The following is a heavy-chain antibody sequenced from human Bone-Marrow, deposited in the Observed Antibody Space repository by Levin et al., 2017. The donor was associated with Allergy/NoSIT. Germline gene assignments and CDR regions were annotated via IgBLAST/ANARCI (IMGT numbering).Heavy chain of an antibody. D-gene: IGHD2-15*01. CDR1: GFTFSNAW. Sequence: GGSLRLSCAASGFTFSNAWMSWVRQAPGKGLEWVGRIKSKTDGGTTDYAAPVKGRFTISRDDSKNTLYLQMNSLKTEDTAVYYCTTGLSVVVPLDYWGQGTLVTVSS. CDR2: IKSKTDGGTT. J-gene: IGHJ4*02. CDR3: TTGLSVVVPLDY. V-gene: IGHV3-15*01.